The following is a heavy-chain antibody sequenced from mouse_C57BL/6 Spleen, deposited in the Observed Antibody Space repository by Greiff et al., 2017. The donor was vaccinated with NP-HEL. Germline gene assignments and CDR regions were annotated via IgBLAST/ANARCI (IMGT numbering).Heavy chain of an antibody. Sequence: EVKLVESGEGLVKPGGSLKLSCAASGFTFSSYAMSWVRQTPEKRLEWVAYISSGGDYIYYADTVKGRFTISRDNARNTLYLHMSILKSEDTAMYYCTRDLYYSNYAWFAYWGQGTLVTVSA. V-gene: IGHV5-9-1*02. J-gene: IGHJ3*01. CDR3: TRDLYYSNYAWFAY. CDR1: GFTFSSYA. CDR2: ISSGGDYI. D-gene: IGHD2-5*01.